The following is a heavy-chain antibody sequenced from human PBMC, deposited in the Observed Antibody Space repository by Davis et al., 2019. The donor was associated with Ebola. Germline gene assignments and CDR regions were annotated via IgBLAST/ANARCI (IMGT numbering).Heavy chain of an antibody. CDR2: ISGSGGST. J-gene: IGHJ6*04. CDR3: AKSGLSFGVVKYHYGMDV. V-gene: IGHV3-23*01. D-gene: IGHD3-3*01. Sequence: PGGSLRLSCVASGFSFSSYGMHWVRHAPGKGLEWVSAISGSGGSTYYADSVKGRFTISRDNSKKTLYLQMNSLRAEDTAVYYCAKSGLSFGVVKYHYGMDVWGKGTTVTVSS. CDR1: GFSFSSYG.